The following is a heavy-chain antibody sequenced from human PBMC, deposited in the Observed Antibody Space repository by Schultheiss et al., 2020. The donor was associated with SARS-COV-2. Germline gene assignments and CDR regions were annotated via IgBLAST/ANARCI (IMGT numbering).Heavy chain of an antibody. J-gene: IGHJ4*02. V-gene: IGHV6-1*01. Sequence: SQTLSLTCAISGDSVSSNSVAWNWIRQSPSRGLEWLGRTYYRSKWYNDYAVSVKSRIAINPDTSKNQFTLQLSSVTPEDTAVYYCAREALSLDYWGQGTLVTVSS. CDR3: AREALSLDY. CDR2: TYYRSKWYN. CDR1: GDSVSSNSVA.